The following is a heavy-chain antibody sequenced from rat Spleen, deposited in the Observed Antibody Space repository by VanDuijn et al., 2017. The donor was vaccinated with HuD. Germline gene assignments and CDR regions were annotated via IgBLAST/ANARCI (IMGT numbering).Heavy chain of an antibody. J-gene: IGHJ2*01. CDR1: GFTFNNYW. D-gene: IGHD1-1*01. V-gene: IGHV5-31*01. CDR3: TRDQPYYSGDYFDY. Sequence: EVQLVESGGGLVQPGRSLKLSCVASGFTFNNYWMSWIRQAPGKGLEWVASITNTGGSIYYPDSVKGRFTISRDNAQNTLYLQMNSLRSEDTATYYCTRDQPYYSGDYFDYWGQGVMVTVSS. CDR2: ITNTGGSI.